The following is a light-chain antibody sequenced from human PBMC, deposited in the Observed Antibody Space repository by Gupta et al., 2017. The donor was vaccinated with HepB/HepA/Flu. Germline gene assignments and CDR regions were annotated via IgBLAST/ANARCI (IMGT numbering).Light chain of an antibody. J-gene: IGKJ1*01. CDR2: ATS. CDR1: QSVGSSH. Sequence: EVVLTQPPGTLALSPGEAATLACRASQSVGSSHLAWYQQKPGLAPRLLIYATSSRATGIPDRFSGSGSGTDFTLTIGRLEPEDVAVYYCQQDYTSPQTFGQGTKVEIK. CDR3: QQDYTSPQT. V-gene: IGKV3-20*01.